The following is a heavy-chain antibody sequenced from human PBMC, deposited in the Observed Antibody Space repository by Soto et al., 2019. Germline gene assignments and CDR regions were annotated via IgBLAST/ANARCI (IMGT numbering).Heavy chain of an antibody. CDR2: INAGNGNT. D-gene: IGHD3-10*01. V-gene: IGHV1-3*01. J-gene: IGHJ4*02. CDR3: ARDLGFGLSDY. Sequence: QVQLVQSGAEVKKPGASVKVSCKASGYTFTSYAMHWVRQAPGQRLEWMGWINAGNGNTKYSQKFQGRVTITRVTSASTAYMELSGLRSEDTAVYSCARDLGFGLSDYWGQGTLVTVSS. CDR1: GYTFTSYA.